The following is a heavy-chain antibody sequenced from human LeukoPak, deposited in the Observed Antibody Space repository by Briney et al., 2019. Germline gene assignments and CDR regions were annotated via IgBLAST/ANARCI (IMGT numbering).Heavy chain of an antibody. Sequence: PGGSLRLSCAASGFTFSGSAMHWVRQASGKGLEWVGRIRSKANSYATAYAASVKGRSTISRDDSKNTAYLQMNSLKTEDTAVYYCTSSDSGSYYGDYFDYWGQGTLVTVSS. CDR1: GFTFSGSA. V-gene: IGHV3-73*01. CDR2: IRSKANSYAT. D-gene: IGHD1-26*01. J-gene: IGHJ4*02. CDR3: TSSDSGSYYGDYFDY.